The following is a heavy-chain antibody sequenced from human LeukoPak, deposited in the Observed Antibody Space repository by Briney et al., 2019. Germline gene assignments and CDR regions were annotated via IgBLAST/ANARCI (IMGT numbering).Heavy chain of an antibody. CDR1: GGSISSGSYY. CDR2: IYTSGST. CDR3: ARRTAMATTYYFDY. J-gene: IGHJ4*02. Sequence: SETLSLTCTVSGGSISSGSYYWSWIRQPAGKGLEWIGRIYTSGSTNYNPSLKSRVTISVDTSKNQFALKLSSVTAADTAVYYCARRTAMATTYYFDYWGQGTLVTVSS. V-gene: IGHV4-61*02. D-gene: IGHD5-24*01.